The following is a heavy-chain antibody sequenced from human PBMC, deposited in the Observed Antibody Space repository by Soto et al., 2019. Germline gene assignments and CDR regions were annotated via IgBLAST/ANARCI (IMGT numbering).Heavy chain of an antibody. D-gene: IGHD1-26*01. Sequence: ASVKVSCKASGYTFTSNDINWVRQATGQGLEWMGWMNPKSGNTGYAQKFQGRVTMTRNTPISTAYMELSSLRSEDTAVYYCARGVGYYYYMDVWGKGTTVTVSS. CDR2: MNPKSGNT. V-gene: IGHV1-8*01. CDR3: ARGVGYYYYMDV. CDR1: GYTFTSND. J-gene: IGHJ6*03.